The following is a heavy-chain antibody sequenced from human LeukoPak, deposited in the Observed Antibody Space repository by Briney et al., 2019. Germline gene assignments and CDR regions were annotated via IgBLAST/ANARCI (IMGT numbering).Heavy chain of an antibody. V-gene: IGHV4-39*02. D-gene: IGHD4-11*01. J-gene: IGHJ3*02. CDR2: IYSGGRI. CDR3: ARAPWAYGNYVHAFDI. Sequence: SETLSLTCTVSGGSFRSDYYWAWIRQPPGKGLEWIESIYSGGRIYYNPSLKSRVSISIDTANNDLSLKVTSVTAADTAGYYCARAPWAYGNYVHAFDIWGQGTMVTVSS. CDR1: GGSFRSDYY.